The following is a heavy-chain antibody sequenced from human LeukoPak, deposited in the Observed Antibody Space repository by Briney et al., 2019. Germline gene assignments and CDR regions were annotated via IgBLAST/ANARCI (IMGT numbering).Heavy chain of an antibody. CDR1: GFTFDDYA. V-gene: IGHV3-23*01. D-gene: IGHD6-19*01. J-gene: IGHJ4*02. CDR3: AKIDSSGWPSDY. Sequence: PGGSLRLSCAASGFTFDDYAMNWVRQAPGKGLEWVSVISGSGDITYYADSVKGRFTISRDNSKNTLYLQMNSLRAEDTAVYYCAKIDSSGWPSDYWGQGTLVTVS. CDR2: ISGSGDIT.